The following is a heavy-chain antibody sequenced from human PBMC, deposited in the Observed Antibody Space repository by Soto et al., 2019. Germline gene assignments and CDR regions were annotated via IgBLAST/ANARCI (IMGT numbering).Heavy chain of an antibody. CDR1: GFTFSNYA. D-gene: IGHD1-26*01. V-gene: IGHV3-23*01. J-gene: IGHJ4*02. CDR2: ISASGGST. CDR3: ASSSGTAGY. Sequence: EVHLLESGGGLVQPGGSQRLSCVASGFTFSNYAMSWVRQAPGQGLDWVSSISASGGSTNYAASVKGRFSISRDNSYNMLYLQMNGLRAEDTAVYYCASSSGTAGYWGQGTLVTVSS.